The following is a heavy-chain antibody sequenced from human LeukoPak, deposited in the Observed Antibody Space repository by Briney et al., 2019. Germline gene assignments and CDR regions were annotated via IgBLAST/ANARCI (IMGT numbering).Heavy chain of an antibody. CDR3: TRERRGFYMEV. D-gene: IGHD3-10*01. V-gene: IGHV3-43D*04. CDR2: IAWDGSYT. CDR1: GFTFGDYA. Sequence: GGSLRLSCAASGFTFGDYAMQWVRQAPGKGLEWVSLIAWDGSYTYYADSVMGRFTISRDNSKNSLSMQMDSLRPEDTALYYCTRERRGFYMEVWGKGTTVTVSS. J-gene: IGHJ6*03.